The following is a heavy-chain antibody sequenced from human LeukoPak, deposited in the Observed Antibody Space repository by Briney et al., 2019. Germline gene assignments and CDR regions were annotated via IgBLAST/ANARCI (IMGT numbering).Heavy chain of an antibody. CDR2: IWYDGSNK. CDR1: GFTFGSYG. Sequence: GGSLRLSCAASGFTFGSYGMHWVRRAPGKGLEWVAVIWYDGSNKYYADSVKGRFTISRDNSKNTLYLQMNSLRAEDTAVYYCARDILTGGMDVWGKGTTVTVSS. J-gene: IGHJ6*04. D-gene: IGHD3-9*01. CDR3: ARDILTGGMDV. V-gene: IGHV3-33*01.